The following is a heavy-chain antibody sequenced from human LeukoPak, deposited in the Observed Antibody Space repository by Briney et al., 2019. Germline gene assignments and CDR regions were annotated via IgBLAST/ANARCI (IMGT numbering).Heavy chain of an antibody. CDR1: GGSISSGGYH. CDR2: IYHSGST. J-gene: IGHJ4*02. D-gene: IGHD6-19*01. CDR3: ARAKDVAEFDY. V-gene: IGHV4-30-2*01. Sequence: SETLSLTCTVSGGSISSGGYHWSWIRQPPGKGLEWIGYIYHSGSTYYNPSLKSRVTISVDRSKNQFSLKLSSVTAADTAVYYCARAKDVAEFDYWGQGTLVTVSS.